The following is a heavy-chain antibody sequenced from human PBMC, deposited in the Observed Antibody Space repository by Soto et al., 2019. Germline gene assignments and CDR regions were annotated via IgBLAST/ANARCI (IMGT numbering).Heavy chain of an antibody. CDR2: ISYDGSNK. CDR3: ARSIVVVAAINY. V-gene: IGHV3-30-3*01. J-gene: IGHJ4*02. D-gene: IGHD2-15*01. CDR1: GFTFSSYA. Sequence: QVQLVESGGGVVQPGRSLRLSCAASGFTFSSYAMRWVRQAPGKGLEWVAVISYDGSNKYYADSVKGRFTISRDNSKNTLYLQMNSLRAEDTAVYYCARSIVVVAAINYWGQGTLVTVSS.